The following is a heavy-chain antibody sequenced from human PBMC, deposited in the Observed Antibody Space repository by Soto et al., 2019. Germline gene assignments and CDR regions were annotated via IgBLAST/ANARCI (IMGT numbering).Heavy chain of an antibody. CDR3: AKDLTPYCSGGSCYPRYFQH. J-gene: IGHJ1*01. D-gene: IGHD2-15*01. V-gene: IGHV3-23*01. Sequence: QPGGSLRLSCAASGFTFSSYAMSWVRQAPGKGLEWVSAISGSGGSTYYADSVKGRFTISRDNSKNTLYLQMNSLRAEDTAVYYCAKDLTPYCSGGSCYPRYFQHWGQGTLVTVSS. CDR2: ISGSGGST. CDR1: GFTFSSYA.